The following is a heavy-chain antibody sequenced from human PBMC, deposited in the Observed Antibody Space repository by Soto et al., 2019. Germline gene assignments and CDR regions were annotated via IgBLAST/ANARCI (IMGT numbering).Heavy chain of an antibody. J-gene: IGHJ5*02. CDR2: IDPSDSYT. CDR1: GYSFSTYW. Sequence: PGESLKISCKGSGYSFSTYWIIWVRQMPGKGLEWMGRIDPSDSYTNYSPSFQGHVTISADKSISTAYLQWSSLKASDTAIYYCATCYGASCYRFDPWGQGTLVTVSS. CDR3: ATCYGASCYRFDP. V-gene: IGHV5-10-1*01. D-gene: IGHD2-15*01.